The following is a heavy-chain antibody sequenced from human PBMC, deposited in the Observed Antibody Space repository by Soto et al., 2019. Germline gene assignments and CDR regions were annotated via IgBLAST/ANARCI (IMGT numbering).Heavy chain of an antibody. J-gene: IGHJ5*02. CDR1: GFTFSSYS. Sequence: PGGSLRLSCAASGFTFSSYSMNWVRQAPGKGLEWVSYISSSSSTIYYADSVKGRFTISRDNAKNSLYLQMNSLRAEDTAVYYCARGRYGVPFDPWGQGTLVTVSS. CDR2: ISSSSSTI. D-gene: IGHD4-17*01. V-gene: IGHV3-48*01. CDR3: ARGRYGVPFDP.